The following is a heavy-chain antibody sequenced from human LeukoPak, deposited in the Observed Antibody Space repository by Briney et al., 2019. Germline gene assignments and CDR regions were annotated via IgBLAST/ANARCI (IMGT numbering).Heavy chain of an antibody. D-gene: IGHD3-3*01. CDR2: INHSGST. V-gene: IGHV4-34*01. J-gene: IGHJ6*03. Sequence: SETLSLTCAVYGVSFSGYYWSWIRQPPGKGLEWIGEINHSGSTNYNPSLKSRVTISVDTSKNHFSLKLSSVTAADTAVYYCARGGRKGYDFWSGYPSRYYYMDVWGKGTTVTVSS. CDR3: ARGGRKGYDFWSGYPSRYYYMDV. CDR1: GVSFSGYY.